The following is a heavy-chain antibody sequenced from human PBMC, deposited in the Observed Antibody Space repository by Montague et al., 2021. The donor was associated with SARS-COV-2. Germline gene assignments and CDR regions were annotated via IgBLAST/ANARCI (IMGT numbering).Heavy chain of an antibody. CDR3: ARGSGCSGGSCYSEWDPYYYYGMDV. CDR1: GGSISSSSYY. Sequence: SETLSLTCTVSGGSISSSSYYWGWIRQPPGKGLEWIGEINHSGSTNYNPSLKSRVTISVDTSKNQFSLKLSSVTAADTAVYDCARGSGCSGGSCYSEWDPYYYYGMDVWGQGTTVTVSS. V-gene: IGHV4-39*07. D-gene: IGHD2-15*01. J-gene: IGHJ6*02. CDR2: INHSGST.